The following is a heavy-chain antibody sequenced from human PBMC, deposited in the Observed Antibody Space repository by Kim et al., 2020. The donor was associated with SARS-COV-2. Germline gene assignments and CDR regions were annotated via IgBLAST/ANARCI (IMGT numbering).Heavy chain of an antibody. V-gene: IGHV4-39*01. CDR3: VVVPAALNYYYYYGMDV. J-gene: IGHJ6*02. D-gene: IGHD2-2*01. Sequence: LKSRVTISVDTSKNQFSLKLSSVTAADTAVYYCVVVPAALNYYYYYGMDVWGQGTTVTVSS.